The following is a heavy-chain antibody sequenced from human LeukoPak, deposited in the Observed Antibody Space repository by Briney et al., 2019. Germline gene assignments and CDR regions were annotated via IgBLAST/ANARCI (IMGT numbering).Heavy chain of an antibody. CDR3: AKDAGIQLWSTTLDY. D-gene: IGHD5-18*01. Sequence: GGSLRLSCAASGFTFSSYWMSWVRQAPGKGLEWVANIKQDGSEKYYVDSVKGRFTISRDNAKNSLYLQMNSLRAEDTAVYYCAKDAGIQLWSTTLDYWGQGTLVTVSS. J-gene: IGHJ4*02. CDR1: GFTFSSYW. CDR2: IKQDGSEK. V-gene: IGHV3-7*01.